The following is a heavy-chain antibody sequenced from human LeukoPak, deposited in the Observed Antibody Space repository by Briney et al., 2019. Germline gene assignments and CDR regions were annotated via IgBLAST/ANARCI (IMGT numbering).Heavy chain of an antibody. J-gene: IGHJ4*02. CDR1: GGSISSGSYH. CDR2: IYYSGTT. D-gene: IGHD3-22*01. V-gene: IGHV4-39*07. Sequence: PSETLSLTCTVSGGSISSGSYHWGWIRQPPGKGLEWIGSIYYSGTTYYSPSLRSRLTMSVETSKNQFSLKLSSVTAADTAVYYCAREITMTVVVDRGQGTLVTVSS. CDR3: AREITMTVVVD.